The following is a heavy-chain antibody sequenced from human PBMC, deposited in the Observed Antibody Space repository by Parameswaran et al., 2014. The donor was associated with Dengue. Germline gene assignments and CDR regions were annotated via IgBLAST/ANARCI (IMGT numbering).Heavy chain of an antibody. J-gene: IGHJ4*02. D-gene: IGHD3-10*02. V-gene: IGHV1-69*01. CDR2: IIPIFGAA. Sequence: WVRQAPGQGLEWMGQIIPIFGAANYAQKFQGRVTITADESTGTAYMELNSLRSADTAIYFCARVVRHPTRPGYYFDYWGQGTLVTVSS. CDR3: ARVVRHPTRPGYYFDY.